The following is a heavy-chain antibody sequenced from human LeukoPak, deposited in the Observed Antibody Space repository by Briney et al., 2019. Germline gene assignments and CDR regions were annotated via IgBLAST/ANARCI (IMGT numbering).Heavy chain of an antibody. V-gene: IGHV3-74*01. Sequence: GGSLRLSCAASGLSFSDYWMQWVRQAPGKGLVWVSRINGDGSSTSYADSVKGRFTISRDNAKKTMYLQMNSLRAEDTAVYYCARTNQEPGYSSDYWGQGTLVTVSS. CDR2: INGDGSST. D-gene: IGHD5-18*01. J-gene: IGHJ4*02. CDR3: ARTNQEPGYSSDY. CDR1: GLSFSDYW.